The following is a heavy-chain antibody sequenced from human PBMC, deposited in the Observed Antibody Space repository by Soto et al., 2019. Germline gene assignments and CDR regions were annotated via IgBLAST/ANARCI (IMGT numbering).Heavy chain of an antibody. V-gene: IGHV4-31*02. Sequence: WTWIRHRPDKVLEWIGYVYHTGTTNYNPSLKSRVSISIDTSDNKFSLTLTSVTAADTAVYYCARDRYYYGVDVWGPGTTVTVSS. CDR2: VYHTGTT. J-gene: IGHJ6*02. CDR3: ARDRYYYGVDV.